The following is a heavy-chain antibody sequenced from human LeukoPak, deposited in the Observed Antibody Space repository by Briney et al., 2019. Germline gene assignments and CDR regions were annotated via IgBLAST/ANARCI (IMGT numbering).Heavy chain of an antibody. CDR2: INHSGST. J-gene: IGHJ2*01. Sequence: SETLSLTCAVYGGSFSGYYWSWIRQPPGKGLEWIGEINHSGSTNYNPSLKSRVTISVDTSKNQFSLKLSSVTAADTAVYYCARDSGGYYDSSGYQDWYFDLWGRGTLVTVSS. CDR1: GGSFSGYY. D-gene: IGHD3-22*01. CDR3: ARDSGGYYDSSGYQDWYFDL. V-gene: IGHV4-34*01.